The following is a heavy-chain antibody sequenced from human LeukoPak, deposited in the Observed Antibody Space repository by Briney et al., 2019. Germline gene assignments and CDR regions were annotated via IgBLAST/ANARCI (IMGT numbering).Heavy chain of an antibody. D-gene: IGHD1-26*01. CDR2: FDPVEGDT. CDR1: GYTLTELS. J-gene: IGHJ4*02. V-gene: IGHV1-24*01. CDR3: AVTLEGRGRWEEIDY. Sequence: ASVKVSCKVSGYTLTELSMHWVRQAPGKGLEWMGGFDPVEGDTIYAQKFQGSVTMTEDTSTDTAYMELSSLRSDDAAVYYCAVTLEGRGRWEEIDYWGQGTLVTVSS.